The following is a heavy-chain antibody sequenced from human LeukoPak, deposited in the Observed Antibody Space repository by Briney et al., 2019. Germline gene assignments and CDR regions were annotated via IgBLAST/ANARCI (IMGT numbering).Heavy chain of an antibody. V-gene: IGHV4-4*07. D-gene: IGHD5-18*01. J-gene: IGHJ4*02. CDR3: AREASDTAMATYYFDY. CDR2: IYISGRT. CDR1: GGSISTYY. Sequence: SETLSLTYTVSGGSISTYYWSWIRQPAGKGLEWIGRIYISGRTNYNPSLQSRVTMSVDTSRNQFSPKLRSVTAADTAVYYCAREASDTAMATYYFDYWGQGTLVTVSS.